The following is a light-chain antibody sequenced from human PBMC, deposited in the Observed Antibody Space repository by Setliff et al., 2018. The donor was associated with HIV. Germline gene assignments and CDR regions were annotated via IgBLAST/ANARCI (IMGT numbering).Light chain of an antibody. J-gene: IGLJ1*01. CDR1: SSDVGEYDY. V-gene: IGLV2-14*03. CDR2: DVT. CDR3: SSHRDTNTLEV. Sequence: QSALTQPASVSGSPGHSITISCTGTSSDVGEYDYVSWYQQHPGKAPKLIIYDVTYRPSGVSNRFPGSKSGNTASLTISGLQAEDEADYYCSSHRDTNTLEVFGTGTKVTVL.